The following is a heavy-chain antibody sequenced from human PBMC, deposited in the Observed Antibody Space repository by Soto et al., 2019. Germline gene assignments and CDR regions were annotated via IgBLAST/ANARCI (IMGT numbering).Heavy chain of an antibody. J-gene: IGHJ4*02. CDR2: ISGSGGST. CDR3: AKDLTSKGTYYYGSGSYYTPAYYFHY. V-gene: IGHV3-23*01. CDR1: GFTFSCYA. D-gene: IGHD3-10*01. Sequence: PGGSLRLSCAASGFTFSCYAMTWVRQAPGKGLDWVSAISGSGGSTYYADSVKGRFTISRDNSKNTLYLQMNSLRAEDTAVYYCAKDLTSKGTYYYGSGSYYTPAYYFHYWGQGTLVTV.